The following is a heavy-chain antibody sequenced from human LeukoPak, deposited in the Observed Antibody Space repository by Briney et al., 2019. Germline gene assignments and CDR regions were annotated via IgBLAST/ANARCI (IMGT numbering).Heavy chain of an antibody. D-gene: IGHD1-14*01. CDR2: ISSSGSAM. J-gene: IGHJ4*02. V-gene: IGHV3-11*04. CDR1: GFTFSDYY. Sequence: GGSLRLSCITSGFTFSDYYMSWIRQTPGKGLEWVSYISSSGSAMFYADSVKGRFTISRDNAKNSLYLQMNSLRAEDTAVYYCARDGITGNDYWGQGTLVTVSS. CDR3: ARDGITGNDY.